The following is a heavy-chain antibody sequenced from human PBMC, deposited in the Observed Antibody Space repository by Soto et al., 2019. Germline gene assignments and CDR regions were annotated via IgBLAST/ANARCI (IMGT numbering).Heavy chain of an antibody. CDR1: GFTFSDYY. CDR2: ISTSSSIK. V-gene: IGHV3-11*04. J-gene: IGHJ1*01. Sequence: GSLRLSCAASGFTFSDYYMSWIRQAPGKGLEWVSYISTSSSIKYYADSVKGRFTISRDNAKNSLYLQMNSLRAEDTAVYYCARLYTSSQIWGQGTLVTVSS. D-gene: IGHD6-13*01. CDR3: ARLYTSSQI.